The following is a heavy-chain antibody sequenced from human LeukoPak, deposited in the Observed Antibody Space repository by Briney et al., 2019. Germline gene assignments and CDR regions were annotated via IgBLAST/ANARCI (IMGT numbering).Heavy chain of an antibody. Sequence: PGGSLRLSCAASGFSFSNYAMNWVRQTPGRGLEWVAAIGGSGAYTNHADSVQGRLTISRDNSKNTLYLQMNSLRAEDTAVYYCAKRDRGYYFDYWGQGTLVTVSS. D-gene: IGHD5-24*01. J-gene: IGHJ4*02. V-gene: IGHV3-23*01. CDR1: GFSFSNYA. CDR2: IGGSGAYT. CDR3: AKRDRGYYFDY.